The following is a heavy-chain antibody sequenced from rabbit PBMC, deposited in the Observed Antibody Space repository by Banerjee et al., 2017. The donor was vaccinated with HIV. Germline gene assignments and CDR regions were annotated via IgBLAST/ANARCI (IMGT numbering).Heavy chain of an antibody. Sequence: QSLEESGGDLVKPGASLTLTCTASGFSFSSSYWICWVRQAPGKGLEWIACISTSDGRTYYATWVNGRFTISSDNAQNTVDLQMNSLTAADTATYFCARDLTYADAAYPYATMGDYYGMDLWGQGTLVTVS. CDR3: ARDLTYADAAYPYATMGDYYGMDL. J-gene: IGHJ6*01. V-gene: IGHV1S40*01. CDR1: GFSFSSSYW. CDR2: ISTSDGRT. D-gene: IGHD6-1*01.